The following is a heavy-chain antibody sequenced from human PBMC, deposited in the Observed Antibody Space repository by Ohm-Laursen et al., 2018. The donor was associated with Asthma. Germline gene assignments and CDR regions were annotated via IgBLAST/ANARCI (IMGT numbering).Heavy chain of an antibody. CDR3: ARRDFSGGDPDATFDL. CDR2: GGSYYDGGLK. J-gene: IGHJ3*01. V-gene: IGHV3-30-3*01. Sequence: SLRLSCTASGFTFRSYAMHWVRQAPGKGLEWVAVGGSYYDGGLKYYADSVNGRFTVSRDDSKNTLYLQMNSLRVEDTAVYYCARRDFSGGDPDATFDLWGQGTMVTVSS. CDR1: GFTFRSYA. D-gene: IGHD2-21*02.